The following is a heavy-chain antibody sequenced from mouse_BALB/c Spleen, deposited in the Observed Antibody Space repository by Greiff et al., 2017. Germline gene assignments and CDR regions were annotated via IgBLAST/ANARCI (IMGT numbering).Heavy chain of an antibody. Sequence: EVKLMESGGGLVQPGGSRKLSCAASGFTFSSFGMHWVRQAPEKGLEWVAYISSGSSTIYYADTVKGRFTISRDNPKNTLFLQMTSLRSEDTAMYYCAREGGTPYFDYWGQGTTLTVSS. V-gene: IGHV5-17*02. J-gene: IGHJ2*01. CDR2: ISSGSSTI. D-gene: IGHD3-3*01. CDR3: AREGGTPYFDY. CDR1: GFTFSSFG.